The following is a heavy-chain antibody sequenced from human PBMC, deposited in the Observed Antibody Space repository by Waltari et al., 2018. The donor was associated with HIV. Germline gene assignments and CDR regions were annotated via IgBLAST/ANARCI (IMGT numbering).Heavy chain of an antibody. CDR3: ARGLGGYEYYYGMDV. V-gene: IGHV4-39*07. Sequence: QLQLQESGPGLVKPSETLSLTCSVSGDSITSYHSYWSWIRQPPGKGLEWIGSIYYSGSTYYNPSLKSRVTVTIDTSKNQFSLKLSSVTAADTAVYYCARGLGGYEYYYGMDVWGQGTTVAVSS. D-gene: IGHD3-16*01. CDR2: IYYSGST. J-gene: IGHJ6*02. CDR1: GDSITSYHSY.